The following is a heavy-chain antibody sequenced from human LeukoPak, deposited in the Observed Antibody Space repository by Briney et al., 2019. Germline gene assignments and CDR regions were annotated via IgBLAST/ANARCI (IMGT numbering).Heavy chain of an antibody. CDR2: IYYSGST. CDR3: ARLPTDYYGSGSPDG. J-gene: IGHJ4*02. V-gene: IGHV4-39*02. D-gene: IGHD3-10*01. Sequence: PSETLSLTCTVSGASINSSSYYWGWIRQPPGKGLEWIGSIYYSGSTYYNPSLKSRITISVDTTKNHYSLNLRSVTATDTAVYYCARLPTDYYGSGSPDGWGQGTLVTVSS. CDR1: GASINSSSYY.